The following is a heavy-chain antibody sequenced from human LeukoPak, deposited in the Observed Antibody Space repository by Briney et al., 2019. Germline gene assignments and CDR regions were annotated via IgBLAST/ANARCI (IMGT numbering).Heavy chain of an antibody. CDR3: ARDYKSGSFHFDY. CDR1: GGTFSSYA. V-gene: IGHV1-69*05. J-gene: IGHJ4*02. D-gene: IGHD1-26*01. CDR2: IIPIFGTA. Sequence: SVKVSCKASGGTFSSYAISWVRQAPGQGLEWMGRIIPIFGTANYAQKFQGRVTITTDESTSTAYMELSSLRSEDTAVYYCARDYKSGSFHFDYWGQGTLVAVSS.